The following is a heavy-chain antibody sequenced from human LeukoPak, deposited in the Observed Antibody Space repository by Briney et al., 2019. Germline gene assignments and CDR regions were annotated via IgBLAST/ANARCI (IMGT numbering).Heavy chain of an antibody. CDR1: GGSISSSY. Sequence: SETLSLTCTVSGGSISSSYWNWIRQTPGKGLEWIGYISYSGSTNYNPSLKGRVTIAVDTSKNRFSLKLRSVTAADTAVYYCARDSVYATNWYDPWGQGTLVTVSS. CDR3: ARDSVYATNWYDP. V-gene: IGHV4-59*01. D-gene: IGHD2-8*01. CDR2: ISYSGST. J-gene: IGHJ5*02.